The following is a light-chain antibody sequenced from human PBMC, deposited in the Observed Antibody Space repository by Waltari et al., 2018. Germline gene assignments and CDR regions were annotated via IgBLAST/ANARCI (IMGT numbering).Light chain of an antibody. CDR3: QQYNNYPYT. CDR1: QSISSW. Sequence: DIQMTQSPSTLSASVGDRVTITCRASQSISSWLAWYQQKPGKAPKLLFYKASTLESGVPSSFSGSGSGTEFTLTISSLQPDDFATYYCQQYNNYPYTFGQGTRLEIK. V-gene: IGKV1-5*03. CDR2: KAS. J-gene: IGKJ2*01.